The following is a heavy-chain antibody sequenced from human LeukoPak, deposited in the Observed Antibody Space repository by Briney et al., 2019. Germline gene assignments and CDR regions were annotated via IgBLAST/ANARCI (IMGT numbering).Heavy chain of an antibody. Sequence: GASVKISCKPSGFSFTAYYMHWVRQAPGQGLEWMALSNPRDGSTDYAQKFQGRVTMTRDTSTSTVYMELSSLRSEDTAVYYCAREGSSLKFFDLWGQGTLVTVSS. J-gene: IGHJ3*01. CDR1: GFSFTAYY. CDR3: AREGSSLKFFDL. D-gene: IGHD3-10*01. V-gene: IGHV1-46*01. CDR2: SNPRDGST.